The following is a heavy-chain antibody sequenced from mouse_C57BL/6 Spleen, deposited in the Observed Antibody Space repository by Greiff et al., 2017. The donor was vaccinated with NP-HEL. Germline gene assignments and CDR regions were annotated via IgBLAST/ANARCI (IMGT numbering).Heavy chain of an antibody. CDR3: ARNEDYSNY. Sequence: VQLQQSGAELVKPGASVKMSCKASGYTFTSYWITWVKQRPGQGLEWIGDIYPGSGSTNYNEKFKSKATLTVDTSSSTAYMQRSSLTSEDSAVYYCARNEDYSNYWGQGTTLTVSS. J-gene: IGHJ2*01. D-gene: IGHD2-5*01. CDR2: IYPGSGST. V-gene: IGHV1-55*01. CDR1: GYTFTSYW.